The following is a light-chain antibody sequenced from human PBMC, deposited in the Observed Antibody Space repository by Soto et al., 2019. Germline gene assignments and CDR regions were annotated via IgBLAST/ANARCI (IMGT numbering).Light chain of an antibody. J-gene: IGKJ1*01. CDR2: KAS. CDR1: QSISTW. Sequence: DIQMTQSPSTLSASVGDRVTITCRASQSISTWLAWYQQEPGKAPKLLIHKASSLQSGVPSRFSGSGSGTDSTLTISSLHSDDFATYYCQQYNSYSPTFGQGTRVEIK. CDR3: QQYNSYSPT. V-gene: IGKV1-5*03.